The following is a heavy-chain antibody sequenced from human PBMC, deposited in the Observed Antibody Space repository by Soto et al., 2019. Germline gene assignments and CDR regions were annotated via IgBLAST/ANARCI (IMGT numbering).Heavy chain of an antibody. J-gene: IGHJ6*02. CDR1: AGTFSNYI. CDR2: TIPFLNVT. CDR3: ANILVTIENYQCPYGIDI. Sequence: QVQLVQSGAEVKKPGSSVKVSCKASAGTFSNYIISWVRQAPGHGLEWMGRTIPFLNVTNYAQKFQDRVTITADKSTSTAYMELGSLRSEDSAIYYCANILVTIENYQCPYGIDIWGQGTTVTVSS. V-gene: IGHV1-69*02. D-gene: IGHD2-2*01.